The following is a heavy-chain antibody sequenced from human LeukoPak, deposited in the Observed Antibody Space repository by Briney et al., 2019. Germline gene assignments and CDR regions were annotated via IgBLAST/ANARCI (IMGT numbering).Heavy chain of an antibody. J-gene: IGHJ4*02. V-gene: IGHV3-53*01. CDR3: ARDNCSGGSCYSYYFDY. Sequence: GGSLRLSCVVSGFTVSSNYMSWVRQAPGKGLEWVSVLYSGGNTYHADSVKGRFTISRDNSKNTLYLQMNSLRAEDTAVYYCARDNCSGGSCYSYYFDYWGQGTLVTVSS. CDR1: GFTVSSNY. D-gene: IGHD2-15*01. CDR2: LYSGGNT.